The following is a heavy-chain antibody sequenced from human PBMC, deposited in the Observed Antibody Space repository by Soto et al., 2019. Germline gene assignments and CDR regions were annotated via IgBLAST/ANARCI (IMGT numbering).Heavy chain of an antibody. CDR1: GGSFSGYY. Sequence: QVQLQQWGAGLLKPSETLSLTCAVYGGSFSGYYWSWIRQPPGKGLEWIGEINHSGSTNYNPSLKSRVTISVDTSQNQFSLKLSSVTAAGTAVYYCARAGTHIVVVTAIRAANWFDPWGQGTLVTVSS. CDR2: INHSGST. D-gene: IGHD2-21*02. J-gene: IGHJ5*02. CDR3: ARAGTHIVVVTAIRAANWFDP. V-gene: IGHV4-34*01.